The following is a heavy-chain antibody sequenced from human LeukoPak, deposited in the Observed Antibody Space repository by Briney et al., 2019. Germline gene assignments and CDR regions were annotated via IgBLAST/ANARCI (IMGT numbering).Heavy chain of an antibody. V-gene: IGHV3-74*01. CDR2: INTDGSST. Sequence: GGPLRLSCAASGFTFSGYWMHWVRQAPGKGLVWVSRINTDGSSTSYADSVKGRFTISRDNAKNTLYLQMNSLRAEDTAVYYCTRVLPDILTGYSFDYWGQGTLVTVSS. D-gene: IGHD3-9*01. CDR3: TRVLPDILTGYSFDY. CDR1: GFTFSGYW. J-gene: IGHJ4*02.